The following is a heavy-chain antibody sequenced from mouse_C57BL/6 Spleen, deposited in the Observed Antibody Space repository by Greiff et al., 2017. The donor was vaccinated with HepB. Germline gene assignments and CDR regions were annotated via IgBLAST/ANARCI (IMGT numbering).Heavy chain of an antibody. Sequence: QVQLQQPGAELVMPGASVKLSCKASGYTFTSYWMHWVKQRPGQGLEWIGEIDPSDSYTNYKQKFKGKSTLTVDKSSSTAYMQLSSLTSEDSAVYYCARGGVTGYWYFDVWGTGTTVTVSS. CDR3: ARGGVTGYWYFDV. CDR2: IDPSDSYT. V-gene: IGHV1-69*01. CDR1: GYTFTSYW. J-gene: IGHJ1*03. D-gene: IGHD2-2*01.